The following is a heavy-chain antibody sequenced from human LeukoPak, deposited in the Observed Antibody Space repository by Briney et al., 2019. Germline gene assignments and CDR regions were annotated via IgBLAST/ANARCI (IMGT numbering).Heavy chain of an antibody. CDR3: SRQTAIVVPAAMDV. V-gene: IGHV3-73*01. J-gene: IGHJ6*02. CDR1: GFTFSGSD. Sequence: GGSLRLSCAAPGFTFSGSDIRWVRQASGKGLEWVGRIRNKANSYATAYGASVKGRFNISRDDSKIKAFLQMNSLKTEDTAVYYCSRQTAIVVPAAMDVWGQGTTVIVSS. D-gene: IGHD2-2*01. CDR2: IRNKANSYAT.